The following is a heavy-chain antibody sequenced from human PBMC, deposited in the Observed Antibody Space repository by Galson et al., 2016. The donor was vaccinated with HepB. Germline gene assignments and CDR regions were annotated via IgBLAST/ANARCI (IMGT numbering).Heavy chain of an antibody. D-gene: IGHD3-9*01. Sequence: ETLSLTCAVSGASLSSSFWWSWVRQPPGKGLQWIGEIHPSGSTNYNPSLRSRVTISVDKSKNQISLKLSSVTAADTAVYYCARDISSADAFDIWGQGTMVTVSS. CDR2: IHPSGST. CDR3: ARDISSADAFDI. J-gene: IGHJ3*02. V-gene: IGHV4-4*02. CDR1: GASLSSSFW.